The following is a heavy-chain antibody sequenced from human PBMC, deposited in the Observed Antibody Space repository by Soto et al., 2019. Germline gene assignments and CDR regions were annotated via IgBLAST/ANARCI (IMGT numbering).Heavy chain of an antibody. CDR2: IWYGGSNK. CDR1: GFTFSSYG. D-gene: IGHD3-10*01. J-gene: IGHJ4*02. CDR3: AREIISMVRGVMLDY. Sequence: GGSLRLSCAASGFTFSSYGMHWVRQAPGKGLEWVAVIWYGGSNKYYADSVKGRFTISRDNSKNTLYLQMNSLRAEDTAVYYCAREIISMVRGVMLDYWGQGTLVTVSS. V-gene: IGHV3-33*08.